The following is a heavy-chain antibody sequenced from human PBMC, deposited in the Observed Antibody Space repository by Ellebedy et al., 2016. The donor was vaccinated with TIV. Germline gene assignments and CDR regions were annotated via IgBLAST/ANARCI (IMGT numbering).Heavy chain of an antibody. Sequence: KVSCXASGYDFTYYWITWVRQMPGKGLEWMGRIDPSDSSMKFRPSFQGHATISLDKSINTAYLQWSSLKASDTAIYYCARHELGENAAFDHWGQGTLVTVSS. CDR1: GYDFTYYW. J-gene: IGHJ4*02. CDR3: ARHELGENAAFDH. D-gene: IGHD7-27*01. CDR2: IDPSDSSM. V-gene: IGHV5-10-1*01.